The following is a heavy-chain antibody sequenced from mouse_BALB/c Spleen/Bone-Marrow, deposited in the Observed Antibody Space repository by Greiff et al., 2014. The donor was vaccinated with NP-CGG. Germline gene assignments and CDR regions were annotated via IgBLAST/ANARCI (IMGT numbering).Heavy chain of an antibody. CDR2: INPRDGRA. V-gene: IGHV1S81*02. CDR3: GRGGRYGEFAY. D-gene: IGHD1-1*02. Sequence: QVQLQQSGAELVKPGASVKLSCKASGYTFTSYWMHWVKQRPGQGLEWIGEINPRDGRADYNEKFRGKATLTVDRSSSTAYMQLSSLTSEDSAVDYCGRGGRYGEFAYWGQGTLVTVSA. J-gene: IGHJ3*01. CDR1: GYTFTSYW.